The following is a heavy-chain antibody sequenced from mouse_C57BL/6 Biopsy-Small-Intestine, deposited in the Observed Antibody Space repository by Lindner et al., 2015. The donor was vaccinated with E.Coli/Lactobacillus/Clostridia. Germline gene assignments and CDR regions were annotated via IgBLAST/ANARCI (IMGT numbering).Heavy chain of an antibody. CDR1: GYTFTSYS. CDR3: ARWGYEGWIAY. D-gene: IGHD3-1*01. CDR2: INPYNDGT. J-gene: IGHJ3*01. V-gene: IGHV1-14*01. Sequence: VQLQESGPELVKPGASVKMSCKASGYTFTSYSMNWVKQQPGQGLEWIGYINPYNDGTKYNEKFKGKATLTSDKSSSTAYMELSSLTSEDSAVYYCARWGYEGWIAYWGQGTLVTVSA.